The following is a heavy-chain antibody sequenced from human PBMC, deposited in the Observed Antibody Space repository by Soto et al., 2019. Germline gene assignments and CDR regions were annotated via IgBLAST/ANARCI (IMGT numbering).Heavy chain of an antibody. CDR2: IFSNDEK. CDR1: GFSLSNARMG. V-gene: IGHV2-26*01. Sequence: QVTLKESGPVLVKPTETLTLTCTVSGFSLSNARMGVSWIRQPPGKALEWLAHIFSNDEKSYSTSLKSRLTISNDTSKSQVVLTMTNMYPVDTATYYCARIPVVPAAKTTYYFDYWGQGTLVTVSA. D-gene: IGHD2-2*01. J-gene: IGHJ4*02. CDR3: ARIPVVPAAKTTYYFDY.